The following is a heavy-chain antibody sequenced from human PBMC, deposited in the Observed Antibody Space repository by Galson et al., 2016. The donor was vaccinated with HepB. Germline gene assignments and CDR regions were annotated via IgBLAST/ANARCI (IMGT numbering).Heavy chain of an antibody. CDR1: GDTFTGYY. CDR3: ATSTGYKSGWGAFDI. J-gene: IGHJ3*02. V-gene: IGHV1-2*04. Sequence: SVKVSCKASGDTFTGYYIHWVRQAPGQGLEWMAWLSANSGATNYAQKFQGWVTMTRDTSISTAYMELTSLTSDATAIYYCATSTGYKSGWGAFDIWGQGTMVTVSS. CDR2: LSANSGAT. D-gene: IGHD6-25*01.